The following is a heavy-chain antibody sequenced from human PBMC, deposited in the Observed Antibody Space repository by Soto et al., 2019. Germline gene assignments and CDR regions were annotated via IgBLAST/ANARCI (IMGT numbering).Heavy chain of an antibody. D-gene: IGHD1-7*01. J-gene: IGHJ6*03. CDR2: ISAYNGNT. CDR3: AREGTGTQVWYQALNYYYYYIDV. CDR1: GYTFTSYG. Sequence: QVQLVQSGAEVKKPGASVKVSCKASGYTFTSYGISWVRQAPGQGLEWMGWISAYNGNTNYAQKHQGRGTMTTDTSTSTAYMDQRGMRSDDTAVYYCAREGTGTQVWYQALNYYYYYIDVWGKGTTVTVSS. V-gene: IGHV1-18*01.